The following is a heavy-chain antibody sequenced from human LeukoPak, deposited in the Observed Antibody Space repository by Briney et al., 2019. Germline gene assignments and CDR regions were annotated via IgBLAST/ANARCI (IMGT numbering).Heavy chain of an antibody. CDR1: GGSISSYY. CDR2: IYYSGST. Sequence: SETLSLTCTVSGGSISSYYWSWIRQPPGKGLEWIGYIYYSGSTNYNPSLKSRITISVDTSKNQFSLKLSSVTATDTAVYYCARDCSGGSCYGAFDIWGQGTMVTVSS. J-gene: IGHJ3*02. V-gene: IGHV4-59*12. CDR3: ARDCSGGSCYGAFDI. D-gene: IGHD2-15*01.